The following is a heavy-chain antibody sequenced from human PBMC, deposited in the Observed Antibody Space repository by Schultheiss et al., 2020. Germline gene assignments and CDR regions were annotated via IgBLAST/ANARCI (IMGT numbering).Heavy chain of an antibody. V-gene: IGHV1-8*02. D-gene: IGHD3-16*01. CDR3: ASVLPDY. J-gene: IGHJ4*02. Sequence: ASVKVSCKASGYTFTSYGISWVRQAPGQGLEWMGWMNPDSANTGYAPRFKGRFTMTRDTSISTAYMELSRLRSDDTAVYYCASVLPDYWGQGTLVTVSS. CDR2: MNPDSANT. CDR1: GYTFTSYG.